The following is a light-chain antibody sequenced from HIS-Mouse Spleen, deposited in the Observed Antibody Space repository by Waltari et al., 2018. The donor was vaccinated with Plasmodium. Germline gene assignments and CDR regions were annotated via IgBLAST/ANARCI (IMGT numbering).Light chain of an antibody. Sequence: DIQMTQSPSSLSASVGDRVTITCQASQDISNYLNWYQQKPGKAPKLLIYDASNLETGVPSRFSGSGSGTDFIFTISSLQPEDIATYYCQQYVNLPPLFTFGPGTKVDSK. CDR1: QDISNY. J-gene: IGKJ3*01. CDR3: QQYVNLPPLFT. CDR2: DAS. V-gene: IGKV1-33*01.